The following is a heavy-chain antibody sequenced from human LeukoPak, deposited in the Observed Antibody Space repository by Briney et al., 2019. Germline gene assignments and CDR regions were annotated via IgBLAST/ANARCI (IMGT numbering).Heavy chain of an antibody. CDR2: ISYDGSNK. Sequence: PGGSLRLSCAASGFTFSSYAMSWVRQAPGKGLEWVAVISYDGSNKYYADSVKGRFTISRDNSKNTLYLQMNSLRAEDTAVYYCARAFSYSSSTEADYWGQGTLVTVSS. V-gene: IGHV3-30-3*01. CDR3: ARAFSYSSSTEADY. D-gene: IGHD6-6*01. CDR1: GFTFSSYA. J-gene: IGHJ4*02.